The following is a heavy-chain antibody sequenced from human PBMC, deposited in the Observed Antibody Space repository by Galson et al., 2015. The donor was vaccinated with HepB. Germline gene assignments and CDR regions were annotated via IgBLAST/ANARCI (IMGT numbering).Heavy chain of an antibody. CDR3: AHTRELSDENWFDP. D-gene: IGHD1-1*01. Sequence: PALVKPTQTLTLTCTFSGFSLRTSGVGVGWIRQPPGKALEWLALIYWDDDKRYSPSLKSRLTITKNTSKNQVVLTMTNMDPVDTATYYCAHTRELSDENWFDPWGQGTLVTVSS. CDR1: GFSLRTSGVG. J-gene: IGHJ5*02. CDR2: IYWDDDK. V-gene: IGHV2-5*02.